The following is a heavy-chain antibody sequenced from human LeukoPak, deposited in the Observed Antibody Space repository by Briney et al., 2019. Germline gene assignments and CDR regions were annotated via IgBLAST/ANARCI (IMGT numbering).Heavy chain of an antibody. D-gene: IGHD3-9*01. J-gene: IGHJ6*02. CDR2: IKQDGSEK. CDR3: ARALHYFDILTGNSGDYGMDV. CDR1: GFTFSRYW. V-gene: IGHV3-7*01. Sequence: GGSLRLSCAASGFTFSRYWMSWVRQAPGKGLEWVAHIKQDGSEKYYVDSVKGRFTISRDNAKNSLYLQMNSLRAEDTAVYYCARALHYFDILTGNSGDYGMDVWGQGTTVTVSS.